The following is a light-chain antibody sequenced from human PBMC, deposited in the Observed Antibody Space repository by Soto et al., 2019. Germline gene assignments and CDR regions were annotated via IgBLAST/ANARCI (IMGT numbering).Light chain of an antibody. CDR2: SNN. V-gene: IGLV1-44*01. Sequence: QSVLTQPPSASGTPGQRVTISCSGSSSNIGSNTVNWYQQLPGTAHKLLIYSNNQRPSGVPDRFSGSKSGTSASLAISGLQSEYEADYSCAAWDDSLNVKVLGGGTKLTVL. CDR1: SSNIGSNT. J-gene: IGLJ2*01. CDR3: AAWDDSLNVKV.